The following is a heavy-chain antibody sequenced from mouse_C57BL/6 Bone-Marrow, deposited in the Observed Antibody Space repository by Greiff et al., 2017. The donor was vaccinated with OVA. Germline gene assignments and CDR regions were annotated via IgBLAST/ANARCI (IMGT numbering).Heavy chain of an antibody. V-gene: IGHV5-4*03. CDR3: AGGFAY. CDR1: GFTFSSYA. CDR2: ISDGGSYT. Sequence: EVKLVESGGGLVKPGGSLKLSCAASGFTFSSYAMSWVCQTPEKRLEWVATISDGGSYTYYPDNVKGRFTISRDNAKNNLYLQMSHLKSEDTAMYYCAGGFAYWGQGTLVTVSA. J-gene: IGHJ3*01.